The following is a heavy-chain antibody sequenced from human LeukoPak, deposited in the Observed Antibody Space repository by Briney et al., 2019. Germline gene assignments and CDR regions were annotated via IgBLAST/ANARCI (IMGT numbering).Heavy chain of an antibody. CDR2: INPNSGGT. CDR3: ARDNTVAGSIDY. V-gene: IGHV1-2*02. CDR1: GYTFTGYY. D-gene: IGHD6-19*01. J-gene: IGHJ4*02. Sequence: ASVKVSCKASGYTFTGYYMHWVRQAPGQGLEWMGWINPNSGGTNYAQKFQGRVTMTGDTSISTAYMELSRLRSDDTAVYYCARDNTVAGSIDYWGQGTLVTVSS.